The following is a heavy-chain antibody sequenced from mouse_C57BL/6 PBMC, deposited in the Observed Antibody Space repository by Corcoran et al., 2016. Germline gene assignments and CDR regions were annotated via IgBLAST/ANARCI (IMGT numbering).Heavy chain of an antibody. J-gene: IGHJ2*01. D-gene: IGHD1-1*01. CDR3: ARDYYGSNFDY. Sequence: EVQLQQSGPELVKPGASVKISCKASGYTFTDYYMNWVKQSHGKSLEWIGDINPNNGGTSYNQKFKGKATLTVDKSSSTAYMELRSLTSEDSAVYYCARDYYGSNFDYWGQGTTLTVSS. CDR1: GYTFTDYY. V-gene: IGHV1-26*01. CDR2: INPNNGGT.